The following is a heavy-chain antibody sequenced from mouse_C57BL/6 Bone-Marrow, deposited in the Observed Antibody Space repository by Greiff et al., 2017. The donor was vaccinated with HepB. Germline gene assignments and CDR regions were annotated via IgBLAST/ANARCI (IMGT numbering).Heavy chain of an antibody. CDR1: GYSITSGYY. CDR2: ISYDGSN. Sequence: DVQLQESGPGLVKPSQSLSLTCSVTGYSITSGYYWNWIRQFPGNKLEWMGYISYDGSNNYNPSLKNRFSITRDTSKNQFFLKLNSVTTEDTATYYCARRGAMDYWGQGTSVTVSS. J-gene: IGHJ4*01. CDR3: ARRGAMDY. V-gene: IGHV3-6*01.